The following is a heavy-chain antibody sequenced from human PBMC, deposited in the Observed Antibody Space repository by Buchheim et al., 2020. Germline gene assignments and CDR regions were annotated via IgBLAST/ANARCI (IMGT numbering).Heavy chain of an antibody. CDR1: GFTFSSYA. Sequence: EVQLLASGGGLVQPGGSLRLSCVASGFTFSSYAMTWVRQAPGKGLEWVSAISDSGASTYYADSVKGRFTISRDKSKNTLFLQMNNLRAEDTAVYYCAKDASRMMKQWELPDVFDYWGQGTL. D-gene: IGHD1-26*01. J-gene: IGHJ4*02. V-gene: IGHV3-23*01. CDR3: AKDASRMMKQWELPDVFDY. CDR2: ISDSGAST.